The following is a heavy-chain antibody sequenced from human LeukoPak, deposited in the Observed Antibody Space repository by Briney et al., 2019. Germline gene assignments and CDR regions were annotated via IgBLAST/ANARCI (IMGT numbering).Heavy chain of an antibody. CDR3: ARDREWEPPSGYYYYYMDV. D-gene: IGHD1-26*01. CDR1: GFTFSSYEM. V-gene: IGHV4-4*02. J-gene: IGHJ6*03. CDR2: IYHSGST. Sequence: GSLRLSCAASGFTFSSYEMNWVRQAPGKGLEWIGEIYHSGSTNYNPSLKSRVTISVDKSKNQFSLKLSSVTAADTAVYYCARDREWEPPSGYYYYYMDVWGKGTTVTVSS.